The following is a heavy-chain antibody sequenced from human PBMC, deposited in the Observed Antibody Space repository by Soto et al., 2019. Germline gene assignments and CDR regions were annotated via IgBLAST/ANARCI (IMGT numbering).Heavy chain of an antibody. J-gene: IGHJ6*03. CDR2: ISSSSSYI. CDR1: GFTFSSYS. D-gene: IGHD4-17*01. CDR3: ARERHGAGYYYYMDV. Sequence: GGSLRLSCAASGFTFSSYSMNWVRQAPGKGLEWVSSISSSSSYIYYADSVKGRFTISRDNAKNSLYLQMNSLRAEDTAVYYCARERHGAGYYYYMDVWGKGTTVTVSS. V-gene: IGHV3-21*01.